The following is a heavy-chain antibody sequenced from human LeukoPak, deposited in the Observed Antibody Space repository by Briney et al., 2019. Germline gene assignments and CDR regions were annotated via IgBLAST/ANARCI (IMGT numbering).Heavy chain of an antibody. Sequence: GGSLRLSCAASGFTFSSYTMHWVRQAPGKGLEWVAVISFDGSNTYYTDSVKGRFTISRDNAKRSLYLQMNSLRAEDTAVYYCARDRDDDSSGSIDDAFDIWGQGTMVTVSS. CDR3: ARDRDDDSSGSIDDAFDI. D-gene: IGHD3-22*01. V-gene: IGHV3-30-3*01. CDR1: GFTFSSYT. J-gene: IGHJ3*02. CDR2: ISFDGSNT.